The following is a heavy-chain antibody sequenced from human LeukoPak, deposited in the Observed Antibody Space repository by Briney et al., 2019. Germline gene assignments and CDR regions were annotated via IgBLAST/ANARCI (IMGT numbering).Heavy chain of an antibody. CDR2: ISYDGSNK. V-gene: IGHV3-30-3*01. J-gene: IGHJ4*02. CDR1: GFTFSSYA. Sequence: GGSLRLSCAASGFTFSSYAMHWVRQAPGKGLEWVAVISYDGSNKYYADSVKGRFTISRDNSKNMLYLQMNGLRAEDTAVYYCAGDFDYWGQGTLVTVSS. CDR3: AGDFDY.